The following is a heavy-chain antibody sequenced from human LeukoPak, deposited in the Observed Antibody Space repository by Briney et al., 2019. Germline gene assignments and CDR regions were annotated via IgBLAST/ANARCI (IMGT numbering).Heavy chain of an antibody. CDR3: AREAFDSWNYRFDY. Sequence: ASVKVSCKASGYTFTSYGISWVRQALGQGLEWMGWISGNNGYTNYAQKVQGRVTMTTDTSTSTAYMELRSLRSDDTAVYYCAREAFDSWNYRFDYWGQGTQVTVSS. CDR1: GYTFTSYG. V-gene: IGHV1-18*01. D-gene: IGHD1-7*01. CDR2: ISGNNGYT. J-gene: IGHJ4*02.